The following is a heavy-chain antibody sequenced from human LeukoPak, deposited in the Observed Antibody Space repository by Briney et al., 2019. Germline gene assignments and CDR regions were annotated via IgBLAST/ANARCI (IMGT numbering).Heavy chain of an antibody. V-gene: IGHV3-66*01. CDR2: ICTSGIT. D-gene: IGHD1-26*01. Sequence: GGFLRLSCAASGFTVSSNFMSWVRQAPGKGPEWVSVICTSGITYYADSVRGRFTISRDNSKNTLYLQMDSLTAEDTAVYYCAREDAGGTYSFDYWGQGTLVTVSS. CDR3: AREDAGGTYSFDY. CDR1: GFTVSSNF. J-gene: IGHJ4*02.